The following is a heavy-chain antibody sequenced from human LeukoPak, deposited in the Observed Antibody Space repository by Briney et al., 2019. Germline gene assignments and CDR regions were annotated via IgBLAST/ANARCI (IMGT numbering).Heavy chain of an antibody. D-gene: IGHD3-16*02. V-gene: IGHV3-23*01. CDR1: GFTFSSYA. Sequence: PGGSLRLSCAASGFTFSSYAMSWVRQAPGKGLEWVSGISDSGGSTYYTDSVKGRCTISRDNSKKTVSLQMNNLRAEDTAVYFCARHDSFIPFWGQGTLVTVTS. CDR3: ARHDSFIPF. CDR2: ISDSGGST. J-gene: IGHJ4*02.